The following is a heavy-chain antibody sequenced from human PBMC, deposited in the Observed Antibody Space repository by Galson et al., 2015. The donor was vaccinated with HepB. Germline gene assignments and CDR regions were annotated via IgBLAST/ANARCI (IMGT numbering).Heavy chain of an antibody. Sequence: LRLSCAASGFTFSSYAMHWVRQAPGKGLEWVAVISYDGSNKYYADSVKGRFTISRDNSKNTLYLQMNSLRAEDTAVYYCARGRRSGSYRRVYYGMDVWGQGTTVTVSS. D-gene: IGHD1-26*01. CDR1: GFTFSSYA. CDR2: ISYDGSNK. J-gene: IGHJ6*02. CDR3: ARGRRSGSYRRVYYGMDV. V-gene: IGHV3-30-3*01.